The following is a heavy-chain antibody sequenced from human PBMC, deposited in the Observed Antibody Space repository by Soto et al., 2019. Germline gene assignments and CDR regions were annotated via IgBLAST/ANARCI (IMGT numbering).Heavy chain of an antibody. Sequence: SETLSLTCAVYGGSFSGYYWNWIRQPPGKGLEWIGEINHSGSTNYNPSLKSRVTISVDTSKNQFSLKLSSVTAADTAVYYCARGIIDWVYYYDSSGYYRFFDYWGQGTLVTVSS. D-gene: IGHD3-22*01. J-gene: IGHJ4*02. CDR2: INHSGST. CDR1: GGSFSGYY. V-gene: IGHV4-34*01. CDR3: ARGIIDWVYYYDSSGYYRFFDY.